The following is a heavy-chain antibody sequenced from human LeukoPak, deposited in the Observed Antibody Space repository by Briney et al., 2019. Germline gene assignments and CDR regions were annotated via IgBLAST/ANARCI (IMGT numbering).Heavy chain of an antibody. D-gene: IGHD2-2*02. V-gene: IGHV3-9*01. Sequence: GGSLRLSCAAPGFTFDDYAMHWVRQAPGKGLEWVSGISWNSGSIGYADSVKGRFTISRDNAKNSLYLQMNSLRAEDTALYYCAKDLGYCSSTSCYKHSLYYYYYGMDVWGQGTTVTVSS. J-gene: IGHJ6*02. CDR1: GFTFDDYA. CDR2: ISWNSGSI. CDR3: AKDLGYCSSTSCYKHSLYYYYYGMDV.